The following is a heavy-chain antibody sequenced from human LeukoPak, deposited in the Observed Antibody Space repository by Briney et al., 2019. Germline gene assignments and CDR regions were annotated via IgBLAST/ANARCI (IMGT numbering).Heavy chain of an antibody. Sequence: SEILSLTCTVSGGSISSSSYYWGWIRQPPGKGLEWIGSIYYSGSTYYNPSLKSRVTISVDTSKNQFSLKLSSVTAADTAVYYCARGVGYCSSTSCLPWNYYYYGMDVWGQGTTVTVSS. CDR1: GGSISSSSYY. J-gene: IGHJ6*02. CDR3: ARGVGYCSSTSCLPWNYYYYGMDV. D-gene: IGHD2-2*01. V-gene: IGHV4-39*01. CDR2: IYYSGST.